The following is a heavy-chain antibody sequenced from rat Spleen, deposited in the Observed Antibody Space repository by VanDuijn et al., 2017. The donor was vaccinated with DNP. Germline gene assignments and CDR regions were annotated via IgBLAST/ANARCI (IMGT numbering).Heavy chain of an antibody. J-gene: IGHJ3*01. CDR1: GFIFSNYW. CDR2: ITNTGDNT. V-gene: IGHV5-31*01. D-gene: IGHD1-3*01. CDR3: ASLWTLAY. Sequence: EVQLVESGGGPVQPGRSLKLSCVASGFIFSNYWMTWIRQAPGRGLEWVASITNTGDNTYYSDSVKGRFTISRDNAKSTLYLQMDSLRTEETATYYCASLWTLAYWGQGTLVTVSS.